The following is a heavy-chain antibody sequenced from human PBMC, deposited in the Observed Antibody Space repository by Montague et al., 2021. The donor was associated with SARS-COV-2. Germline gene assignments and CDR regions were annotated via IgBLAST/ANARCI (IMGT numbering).Heavy chain of an antibody. D-gene: IGHD6-19*01. Sequence: SETLSLICTVSGGSINNYYWSWIRQPPEKGPEWIAFIHYTGSANYNPSLKSRATISVDPYKNQCSLKLTSVTAADAALYYCARHLAVGTSGFDIWGQGTMVTVSS. J-gene: IGHJ3*02. CDR3: ARHLAVGTSGFDI. V-gene: IGHV4-59*08. CDR1: GGSINNYY. CDR2: IHYTGSA.